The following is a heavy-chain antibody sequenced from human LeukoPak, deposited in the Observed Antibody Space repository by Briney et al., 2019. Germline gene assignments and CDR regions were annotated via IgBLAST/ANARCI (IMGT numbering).Heavy chain of an antibody. J-gene: IGHJ5*02. CDR3: ARARWYCTNGVCYRSWFDP. CDR2: ISHSGST. Sequence: PSETLSLTCAVYGGPFSGYYWSWIRQPPGKGLEWIGEISHSGSTNYNPSLKSRVTISVDTSKNQFSLKLSSVTAADTAVYYCARARWYCTNGVCYRSWFDPWGQGTLVTVSS. D-gene: IGHD2-8*01. V-gene: IGHV4-34*01. CDR1: GGPFSGYY.